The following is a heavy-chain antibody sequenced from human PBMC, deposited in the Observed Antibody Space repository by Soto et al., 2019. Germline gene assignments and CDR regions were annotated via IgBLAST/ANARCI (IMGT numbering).Heavy chain of an antibody. Sequence: VSWEASGGAFSRNSGRWVRQEPGQGLEWMGGIMPIFGSANYAQKFRGRVTITADENTRTVYMEMSSLRSEDTAVYYCARQFDSDTSGYYYAYWGQGTPVPVSS. V-gene: IGHV1-69*01. J-gene: IGHJ4*02. CDR1: GGAFSRNS. CDR2: IMPIFGSA. CDR3: ARQFDSDTSGYYYAY. D-gene: IGHD3-22*01.